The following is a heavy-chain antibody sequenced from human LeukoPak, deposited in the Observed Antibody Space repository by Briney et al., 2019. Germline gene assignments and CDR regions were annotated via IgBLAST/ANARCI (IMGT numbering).Heavy chain of an antibody. J-gene: IGHJ6*03. CDR1: GYSFTSYW. Sequence: GESLKISCKGSGYSFTSYWIGWVRQMPGKGLEWMGIIYPGDSDTRYSPSFQGQATISADKSISTAYLQWSSLKASDAAMSYCARLGEDYRVYYMDAWGKGTTVTVSS. V-gene: IGHV5-51*01. D-gene: IGHD4-11*01. CDR2: IYPGDSDT. CDR3: ARLGEDYRVYYMDA.